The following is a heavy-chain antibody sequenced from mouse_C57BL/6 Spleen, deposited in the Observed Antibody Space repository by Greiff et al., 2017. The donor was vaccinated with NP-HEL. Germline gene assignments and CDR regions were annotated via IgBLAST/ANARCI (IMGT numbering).Heavy chain of an antibody. D-gene: IGHD1-1*01. Sequence: EVKVVESGGGLVQPGGSLSLSCAASGFTFTDYYMSWVRQPPGKALEWLGFIRNKANGYTTEYSASVKGRFTISRDNSQSILYLQMNALRAEDSATDYCARFYGSFDYWGQGTTLTVSS. CDR2: IRNKANGYTT. CDR1: GFTFTDYY. V-gene: IGHV7-3*01. J-gene: IGHJ2*01. CDR3: ARFYGSFDY.